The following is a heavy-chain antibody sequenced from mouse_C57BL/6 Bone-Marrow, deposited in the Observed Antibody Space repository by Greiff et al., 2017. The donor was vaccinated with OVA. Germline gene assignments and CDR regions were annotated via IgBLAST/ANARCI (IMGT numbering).Heavy chain of an antibody. CDR1: GYTFTSYW. Sequence: QVQLQQPGTELVKPGASVKLSCKASGYTFTSYWMHWVKQRPGQGLEWIGNINPSNGGTNYNEKFKSKATLTVDKSSSTAYMQLSSLTSEDSAVYYCARGGAITTVVRDLDYWGQGTTLTVSS. CDR2: INPSNGGT. J-gene: IGHJ2*01. D-gene: IGHD1-1*01. V-gene: IGHV1-53*01. CDR3: ARGGAITTVVRDLDY.